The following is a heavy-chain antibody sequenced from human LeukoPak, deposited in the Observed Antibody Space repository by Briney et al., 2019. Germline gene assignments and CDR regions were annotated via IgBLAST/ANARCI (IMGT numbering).Heavy chain of an antibody. J-gene: IGHJ4*02. D-gene: IGHD6-13*01. CDR3: AREGASSSFGY. CDR2: LYSGGNT. V-gene: IGHV3-53*01. CDR1: GFTVSSNY. Sequence: GGSLRLSCVVSGFTVSSNYMSWVRLAPGKGLEWVSVLYSGGNTYHADSVKGRFTISRDNSKNTLYLQMNSLRAEDTAVYYCAREGASSSFGYWGQGTLVTVSS.